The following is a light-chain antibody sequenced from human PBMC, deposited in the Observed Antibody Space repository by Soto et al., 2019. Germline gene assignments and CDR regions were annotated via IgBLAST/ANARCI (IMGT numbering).Light chain of an antibody. Sequence: VMTQSPATLSVSPGRGATLSCRASHLVMKDVAWYQQKPGQAHRLLIYDTSTRASGIPPRFSGGGSGTDFSLTISSLQSEDFAVYYCQQYNKWPRTFGGGTKVDIK. V-gene: IGKV3-15*01. CDR3: QQYNKWPRT. CDR1: HLVMKD. CDR2: DTS. J-gene: IGKJ4*01.